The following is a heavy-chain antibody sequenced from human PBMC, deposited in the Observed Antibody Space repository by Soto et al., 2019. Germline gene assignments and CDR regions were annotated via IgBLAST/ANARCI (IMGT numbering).Heavy chain of an antibody. CDR1: GFTFRSDS. V-gene: IGHV3-21*01. D-gene: IGHD2-8*01. CDR3: ARAQGVYAILPFCYGFDV. CDR2: ISSTSDDI. Sequence: PGGPLRLPCAALGFTFRSDSVTWVRQVAGKGLEWVSSISSTSDDINYADSVRGGFTISREHAKNSRFLQMNTLRAEDAAAYYCARAQGVYAILPFCYGFDVWGQGTTVTVSS. J-gene: IGHJ6*02.